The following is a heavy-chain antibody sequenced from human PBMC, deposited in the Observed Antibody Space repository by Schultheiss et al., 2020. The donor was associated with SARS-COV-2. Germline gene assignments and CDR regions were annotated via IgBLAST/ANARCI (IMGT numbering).Heavy chain of an antibody. D-gene: IGHD3-22*01. CDR2: IYYSGST. Sequence: SETLSLTCTVSGGSISSYYWSWIRQPPGKGLEWIGYIYYSGSTNYNPSLKSRVTISVDTSKNQFSLKLSSVTAADTAVYYCARTYYYDSSGYYPHLYYFDYWGQGTLVTVSS. J-gene: IGHJ4*02. CDR3: ARTYYYDSSGYYPHLYYFDY. V-gene: IGHV4-59*01. CDR1: GGSISSYY.